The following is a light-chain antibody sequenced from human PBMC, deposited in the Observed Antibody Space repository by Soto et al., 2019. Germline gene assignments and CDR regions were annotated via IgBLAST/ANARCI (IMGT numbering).Light chain of an antibody. Sequence: EIVLTQSPATLSLSPGERATLSCVSSQSVSSTYLAWYQQKPGLAPRLLIYDASSRATGIPDRFSGSGSGTDFTLNISRLEPEDFAVYYCQQYGSSPFTFGQGTKLEIK. CDR2: DAS. CDR3: QQYGSSPFT. J-gene: IGKJ2*01. V-gene: IGKV3D-20*01. CDR1: QSVSSTY.